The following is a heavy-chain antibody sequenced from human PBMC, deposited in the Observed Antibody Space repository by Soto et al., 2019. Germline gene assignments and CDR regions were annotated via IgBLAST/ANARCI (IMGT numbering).Heavy chain of an antibody. D-gene: IGHD6-6*01. CDR3: AGEAARPILEQNDY. Sequence: GGSLRLSCAASGFTFSSYGMHWVRQAPGKGLEWVAVISYDGSNKYYADSVKGRFTISRDNSKNTLYLQMNSLRAEDTAVYYCAGEAARPILEQNDYWGQGTLVTVSS. J-gene: IGHJ4*02. CDR2: ISYDGSNK. CDR1: GFTFSSYG. V-gene: IGHV3-30*03.